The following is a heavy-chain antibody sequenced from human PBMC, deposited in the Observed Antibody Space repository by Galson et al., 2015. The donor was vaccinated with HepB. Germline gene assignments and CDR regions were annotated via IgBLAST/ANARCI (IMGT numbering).Heavy chain of an antibody. J-gene: IGHJ5*02. V-gene: IGHV4-39*07. CDR3: AREDDFWSGYYVDDVFP. CDR2: IYYSGST. Sequence: SEPLSLTCTVSGGSISSSSYYWGWIRQPPGKGLEWIGSIYYSGSTYYNPSLKSRVTISVDTSKNQFSLKLSSVTAADTAVYYCAREDDFWSGYYVDDVFPWGQGTLVTVSS. CDR1: GGSISSSSYY. D-gene: IGHD3-3*01.